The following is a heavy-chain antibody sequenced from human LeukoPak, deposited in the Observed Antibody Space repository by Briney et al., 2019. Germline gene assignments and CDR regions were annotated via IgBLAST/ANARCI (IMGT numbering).Heavy chain of an antibody. CDR2: ISGSGGST. V-gene: IGHV3-23*01. D-gene: IGHD6-13*01. CDR3: AKDGPRQQLVRGRGFGFDY. J-gene: IGHJ4*02. CDR1: GFTFSSYG. Sequence: GGSLRLSCAASGFTFSSYGMPWVRQAPGKGLEWVSAISGSGGSTYYADSVKGRFTISRDNSKNTLYLQMNSLRAEDTAVYYCAKDGPRQQLVRGRGFGFDYWGQGTLVTVSS.